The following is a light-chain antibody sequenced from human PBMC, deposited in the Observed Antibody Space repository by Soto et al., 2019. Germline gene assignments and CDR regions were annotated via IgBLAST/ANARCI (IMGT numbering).Light chain of an antibody. CDR3: QQYGSSPRSS. CDR1: QSISSHS. CDR2: GAS. Sequence: EMVLTQSPGTLSLSPGERATLSCRASQSISSHSLAWYQQKPGQAPRLFLYGASSRATGGPDRCIGSGSGTHFTLTISRLEPEDFALYYCQQYGSSPRSSFGQGTRLEIK. J-gene: IGKJ5*01. V-gene: IGKV3-20*01.